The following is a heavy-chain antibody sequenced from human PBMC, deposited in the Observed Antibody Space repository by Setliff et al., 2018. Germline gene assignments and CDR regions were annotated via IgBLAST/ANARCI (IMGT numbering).Heavy chain of an antibody. V-gene: IGHV3-23*01. CDR3: ARTCSGSGCYAGLES. J-gene: IGHJ4*02. CDR2: ITDSGDRT. Sequence: GGSLRLSCAASDFTFGNYAMSWVRQAPGKGLEWVSSITDSGDRTFYADSVKGRCTISRDNSKNTLYLQMNSLRPEDTAVYYCARTCSGSGCYAGLESWGQGTPVTVSS. CDR1: DFTFGNYA. D-gene: IGHD2-15*01.